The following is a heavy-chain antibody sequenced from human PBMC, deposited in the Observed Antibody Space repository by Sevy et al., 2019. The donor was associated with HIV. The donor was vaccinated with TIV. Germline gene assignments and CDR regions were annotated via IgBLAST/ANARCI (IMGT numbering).Heavy chain of an antibody. D-gene: IGHD4-17*01. J-gene: IGHJ4*02. Sequence: SETLSLTCAVYGESFSNYYWSWIRLSPGKGLESIGEIDHSGRSDYNPSLKSRVTMSVDTSRNRFSLKLTYVTAADTAVYYCARGPKPLRSDYGDYRGVGYYFDSWGQGTLVTVSS. CDR1: GESFSNYY. V-gene: IGHV4-34*01. CDR3: ARGPKPLRSDYGDYRGVGYYFDS. CDR2: IDHSGRS.